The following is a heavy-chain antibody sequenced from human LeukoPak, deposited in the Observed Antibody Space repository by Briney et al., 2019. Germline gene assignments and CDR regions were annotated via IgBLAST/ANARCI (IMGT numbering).Heavy chain of an antibody. J-gene: IGHJ3*02. D-gene: IGHD5-18*01. CDR1: GFTVSSNY. Sequence: GGSLRLSCAASGFTVSSNYMSWVRQAPGKGLEWVSVIYSGGSTYYADSVKGRFTISRDNSKNTLYLQMNSLRAEDTAVYYCARDMGYSYGNDAFHIWGQGTMVTVSS. CDR3: ARDMGYSYGNDAFHI. CDR2: IYSGGST. V-gene: IGHV3-53*01.